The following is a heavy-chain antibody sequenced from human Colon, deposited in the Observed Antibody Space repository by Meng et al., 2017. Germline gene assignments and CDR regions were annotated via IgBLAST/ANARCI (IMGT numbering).Heavy chain of an antibody. V-gene: IGHV4-61*01. CDR3: AVGPWELDY. Sequence: GQLQESGPGLVRPSETLSLPCNVSGGSVSSGSHYWSWVRQPPGKGLEFIAYVDYYWNINYNPSLNSRATVSIDTSKTQFSLKVTSVTAADTAVYYCAVGPWELDYWGQGILVTVSS. CDR2: VDYYWNI. CDR1: GGSVSSGSHY. J-gene: IGHJ4*02. D-gene: IGHD1-26*01.